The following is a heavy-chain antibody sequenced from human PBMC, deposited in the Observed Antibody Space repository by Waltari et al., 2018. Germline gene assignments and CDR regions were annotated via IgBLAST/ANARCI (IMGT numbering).Heavy chain of an antibody. Sequence: EVQLVESGGGLVQPGGSLRLSCPASGLPFSSSWMTWVRQAPGKGLEWVAIIKQDGSEKHYVDSVKGRFTISRDNAKNSLYLQMNSLRVEDTAIYYCARGNWAPFDYWGQGTLVTVSS. CDR3: ARGNWAPFDY. CDR1: GLPFSSSW. D-gene: IGHD7-27*01. J-gene: IGHJ4*02. CDR2: IKQDGSEK. V-gene: IGHV3-7*01.